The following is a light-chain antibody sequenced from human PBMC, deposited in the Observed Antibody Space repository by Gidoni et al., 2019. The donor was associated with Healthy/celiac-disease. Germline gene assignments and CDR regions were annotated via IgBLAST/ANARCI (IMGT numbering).Light chain of an antibody. J-gene: IGKJ4*01. CDR1: QSVRSSY. CDR3: QQYGSSPVT. Sequence: EIVLTQSPGTLSLSPGESATLSCRASQSVRSSYLAWYKQKPGQAPRLLIYGASSRATGIPDRYSGSGCGTDFTLPISRLEPEDFAVYYCQQYGSSPVTFGGGTKGEIK. CDR2: GAS. V-gene: IGKV3-20*01.